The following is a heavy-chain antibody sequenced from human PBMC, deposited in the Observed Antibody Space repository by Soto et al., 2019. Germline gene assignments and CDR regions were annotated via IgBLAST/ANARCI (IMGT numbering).Heavy chain of an antibody. V-gene: IGHV3-23*01. CDR1: GFPFSSYA. D-gene: IGHD6-6*01. Sequence: GGSLRLSCAASGFPFSSYAMSWVRQAPGRRLEWVSIISGNGGSTYYAASVKGRLTISRDNTKNTMYLQMDSLTAEDTAVYYCAKGSEFSNSYTLDFDFWRKGALATVS. CDR3: AKGSEFSNSYTLDFDF. J-gene: IGHJ4*02. CDR2: ISGNGGST.